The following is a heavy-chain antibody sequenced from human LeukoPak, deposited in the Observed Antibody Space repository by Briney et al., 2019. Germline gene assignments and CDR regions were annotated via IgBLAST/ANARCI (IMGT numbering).Heavy chain of an antibody. Sequence: GGSLRLSCAASGFTFSSYAMSWVRQAPGKGLEWVSAISGSGGSTYYADSVKGRFTISRDNSKNTLYLQMNSLRAEDTAVYYCAKDTHTQQYQLLPDAFDIWGQGTMVTVSS. CDR3: AKDTHTQQYQLLPDAFDI. J-gene: IGHJ3*02. V-gene: IGHV3-23*01. CDR1: GFTFSSYA. D-gene: IGHD2-2*01. CDR2: ISGSGGST.